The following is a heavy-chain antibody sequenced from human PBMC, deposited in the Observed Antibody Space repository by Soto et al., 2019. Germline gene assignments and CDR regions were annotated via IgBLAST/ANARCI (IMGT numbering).Heavy chain of an antibody. J-gene: IGHJ6*02. V-gene: IGHV1-46*01. CDR1: GYTFTRYY. CDR3: ASPFLGVTMVRGVYYGMDV. CDR2: INPSGGST. Sequence: ASVKVSCKASGYTFTRYYMHWVRQAPGQGLEWMGIINPSGGSTSYAQKFQGRVTMTRDTSTSTVYMELSSLRSEDTAVYYCASPFLGVTMVRGVYYGMDVWGQGTTVTVSS. D-gene: IGHD3-10*01.